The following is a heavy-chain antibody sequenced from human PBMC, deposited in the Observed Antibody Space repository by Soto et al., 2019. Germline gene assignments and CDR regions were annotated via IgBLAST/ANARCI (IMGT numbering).Heavy chain of an antibody. J-gene: IGHJ4*02. D-gene: IGHD6-19*01. CDR2: ISGSGGST. CDR1: GFTFSSYA. V-gene: IGHV3-23*01. CDR3: AKPAAGAVAGLFDF. Sequence: RGSLRLSCTASGFTFSSYAMSLFRQAPGKGLEWVSSISGSGGSTYYADSVKGRFTISRDNYKNTLYLQLKSLRAEDTAVYYCAKPAAGAVAGLFDFWGQGT.